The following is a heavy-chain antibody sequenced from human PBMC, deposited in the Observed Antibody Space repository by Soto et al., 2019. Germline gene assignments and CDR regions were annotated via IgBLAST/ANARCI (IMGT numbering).Heavy chain of an antibody. D-gene: IGHD3-3*01. CDR2: IYYSGST. Sequence: SETLSLTCTVSGGSISSYYWSWIRQPPGKGLEWIGHIYYSGSTNYNPSLKSRVTISVDTSKNQFSLKLSSVTAADTAVYYCARGQYYDFGSGYYYYYYGMDVWGQGTTVEVSS. V-gene: IGHV4-59*01. CDR1: GGSISSYY. CDR3: ARGQYYDFGSGYYYYYYGMDV. J-gene: IGHJ6*02.